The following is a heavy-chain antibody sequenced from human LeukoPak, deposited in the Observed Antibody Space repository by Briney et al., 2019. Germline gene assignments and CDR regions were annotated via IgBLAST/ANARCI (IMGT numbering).Heavy chain of an antibody. D-gene: IGHD6-6*01. CDR3: ARVWAYSSSPDFDY. J-gene: IGHJ4*02. V-gene: IGHV4-34*01. CDR2: INHSGST. Sequence: SETLSLTCAVYGGSFSGYYWSWIRQPPGKGLEWIGEINHSGSTNYNPSLKSRVTISVDTSKNQFSLKLSSVTAADTAVYYCARVWAYSSSPDFDYWGQGTLVTVSS. CDR1: GGSFSGYY.